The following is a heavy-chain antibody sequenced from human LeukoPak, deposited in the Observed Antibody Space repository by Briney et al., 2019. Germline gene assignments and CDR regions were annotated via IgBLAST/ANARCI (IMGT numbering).Heavy chain of an antibody. V-gene: IGHV3-30*03. J-gene: IGHJ6*02. CDR2: ISYDGGNK. CDR3: ASGLTPSDIVVVPAAIPVYYYYGMDV. D-gene: IGHD2-2*02. CDR1: GFTFSSYG. Sequence: GGSLRLSCAASGFTFSSYGMHWVRQAPGKGLEWVALISYDGGNKYYADSVKGRFTISRDNAKNSLYLQMNSLRAEDTAVYYCASGLTPSDIVVVPAAIPVYYYYGMDVWGQGTTVTVSS.